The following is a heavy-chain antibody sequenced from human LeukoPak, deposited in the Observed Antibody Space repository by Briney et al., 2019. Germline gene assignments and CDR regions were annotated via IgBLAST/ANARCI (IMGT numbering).Heavy chain of an antibody. D-gene: IGHD5-24*01. V-gene: IGHV3-30*18. CDR1: GFTFSSYG. J-gene: IGHJ4*02. Sequence: GGSLRLSCAASGFTFSSYGMHWVRQAPGKGLEWVAVISHDGSNKYYADSVKGRFTISRDNSKNTLYLQMNSLRAEDTAVYYCAKEDGVWDSYFDYWGQGTLVTVSS. CDR2: ISHDGSNK. CDR3: AKEDGVWDSYFDY.